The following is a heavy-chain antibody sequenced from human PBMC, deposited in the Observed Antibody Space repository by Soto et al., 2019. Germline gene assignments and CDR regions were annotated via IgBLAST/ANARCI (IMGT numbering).Heavy chain of an antibody. CDR2: INPNSGGT. CDR1: GYTFTGYY. D-gene: IGHD6-6*01. V-gene: IGHV1-2*04. Sequence: ASVKVSCKASGYTFTGYYMHWVRQAPGQGLEWMGWINPNSGGTNYAKKFQGWVTMTRDTSISTANMELSRLKSDDTAMYYCGSDTEREYSSSSHYYYYGMDVWGQGTTVTVSS. CDR3: GSDTEREYSSSSHYYYYGMDV. J-gene: IGHJ6*02.